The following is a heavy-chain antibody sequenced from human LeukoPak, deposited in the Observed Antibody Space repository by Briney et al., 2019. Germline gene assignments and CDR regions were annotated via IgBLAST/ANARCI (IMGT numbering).Heavy chain of an antibody. CDR2: IYSGGST. J-gene: IGHJ4*02. D-gene: IGHD1-26*01. CDR1: GFTVSSNY. CDR3: ARDYRINRSGSYLAY. V-gene: IGHV3-66*01. Sequence: GGSLRLSCAASGFTVSSNYMSWVRQAPGKGLEWVSVIYSGGSTYYADSVKGRFTTSRDNSKNTLYLQMNSLRAEDTAVYYCARDYRINRSGSYLAYWGQGTLVTVSS.